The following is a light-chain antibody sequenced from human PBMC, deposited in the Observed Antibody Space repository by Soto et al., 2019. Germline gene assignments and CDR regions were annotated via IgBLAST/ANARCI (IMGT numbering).Light chain of an antibody. CDR1: SSNIGAGYD. Sequence: QSVLTQPPSVSGAPGQRVTISCTGSSSNIGAGYDVHWYHQLPGTAPKLLIYGNSNRPSGVPDRFSGSKSGTSASLAITGLQVEDEADYYCQSYDSSLSGVVFGGGTKLTV. CDR3: QSYDSSLSGVV. V-gene: IGLV1-40*01. J-gene: IGLJ2*01. CDR2: GNS.